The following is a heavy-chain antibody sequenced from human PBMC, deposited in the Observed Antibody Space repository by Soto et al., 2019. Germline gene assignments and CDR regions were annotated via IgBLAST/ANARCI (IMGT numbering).Heavy chain of an antibody. J-gene: IGHJ4*02. Sequence: QVQLQESGPGLVKPSQTLSLTCTVSGGSISSGGYYWSWIRQHPGKGLEWIGYIYYSGSTYYNPSLKSRGTLSVDTSKNQFSPKLSSVTAADTAVYYCARVSPLVVVDYWGQGTLVTVSS. CDR2: IYYSGST. CDR1: GGSISSGGYY. CDR3: ARVSPLVVVDY. V-gene: IGHV4-31*03. D-gene: IGHD3-22*01.